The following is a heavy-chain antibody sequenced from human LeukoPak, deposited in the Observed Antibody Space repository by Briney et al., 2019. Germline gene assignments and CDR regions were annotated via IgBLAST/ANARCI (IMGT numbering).Heavy chain of an antibody. CDR1: GFTFSSYA. D-gene: IGHD2-2*01. V-gene: IGHV3-30-3*01. CDR3: ARSYCSSRCPNDY. Sequence: GGSLRLSCAASGFTFSSYAMHWVRQAPGKGLEWVAVISYDGSNKYYADSVKGRFTISRDNSKNTLYLQMNSLRAEDTAVYYCARSYCSSRCPNDYWGQGTLVTVTS. CDR2: ISYDGSNK. J-gene: IGHJ4*02.